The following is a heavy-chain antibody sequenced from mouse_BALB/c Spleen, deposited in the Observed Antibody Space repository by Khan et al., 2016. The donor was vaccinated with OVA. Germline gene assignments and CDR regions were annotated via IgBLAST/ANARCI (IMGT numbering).Heavy chain of an antibody. J-gene: IGHJ2*01. CDR2: IRAGGST. CDR3: ARLVDV. V-gene: IGHV2-9*02. Sequence: QVQLKESGPGLVAPSQSLSITCTVSGFSLTSYGVHWVRQPPGKGLEWLGVIRAGGSTNYNSAIMSGLNISKDNPKSQGFLKMNSLQTDDTAMYYCARLVDVWGQGTTLTVSS. CDR1: GFSLTSYG.